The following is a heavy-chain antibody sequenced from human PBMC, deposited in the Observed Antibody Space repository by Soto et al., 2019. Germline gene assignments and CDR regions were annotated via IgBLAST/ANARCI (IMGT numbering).Heavy chain of an antibody. J-gene: IGHJ5*01. CDR2: INGDGSST. CDR1: GFTFSSHW. CDR3: AGSPGLSRISGTTLGA. D-gene: IGHD1-7*01. V-gene: IGHV3-74*01. Sequence: EVQLVESGGALVQPGGSRRLSCAASGFTFSSHWMPWVRQPPGKGLVWVSRINGDGSSTSYADSVKGRFTISRDNAKNMLYLQVNSLRADDTAVYYCAGSPGLSRISGTTLGAWGQGTLVTVSS.